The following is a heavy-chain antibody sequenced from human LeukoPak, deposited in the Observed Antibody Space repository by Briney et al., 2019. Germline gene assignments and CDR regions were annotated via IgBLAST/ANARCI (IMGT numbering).Heavy chain of an antibody. D-gene: IGHD3-22*01. J-gene: IGHJ5*02. CDR3: ARDKGLYDSSSGFDP. CDR2: ISYDGSNK. Sequence: PGRSLRLSCAASGFTFSSYAMHWVGQAPGKGLEWLAVISYDGSNKYYADSVKGRFTISRDNAKNTLYLQMNSLRAEDTAVYYCARDKGLYDSSSGFDPWGQGNLVTVSS. CDR1: GFTFSSYA. V-gene: IGHV3-30*01.